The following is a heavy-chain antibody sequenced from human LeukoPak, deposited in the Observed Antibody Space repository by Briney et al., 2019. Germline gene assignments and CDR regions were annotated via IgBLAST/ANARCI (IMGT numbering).Heavy chain of an antibody. Sequence: SVKVTCKASAGTFSSYAISWVRQAPGQGLEWMGGIVPIFGTANYAQEFQGRVTITADKSTTTAYMELSSLRSEDTAVYYCARGPRYIVVVPAAIQDYYYGMDVWGKGTTVTVSS. V-gene: IGHV1-69*06. CDR1: AGTFSSYA. CDR3: ARGPRYIVVVPAAIQDYYYGMDV. CDR2: IVPIFGTA. D-gene: IGHD2-2*02. J-gene: IGHJ6*04.